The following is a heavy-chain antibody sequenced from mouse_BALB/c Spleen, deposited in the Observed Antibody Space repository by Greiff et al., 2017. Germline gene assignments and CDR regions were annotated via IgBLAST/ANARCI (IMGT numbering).Heavy chain of an antibody. Sequence: VKLVESGPGLVQPSQSLSITCTVSGFSLTSYGVHWVRQSPGKGLEWLGVIWSGGSTDYNAAFISRLSISKDNSKSQVFFKMNSLQANDTATYYCARNRIYYGSSYGYFDVWGAGTTVTVSS. CDR3: ARNRIYYGSSYGYFDV. CDR2: IWSGGST. D-gene: IGHD1-1*01. J-gene: IGHJ1*01. V-gene: IGHV2-2*02. CDR1: GFSLTSYG.